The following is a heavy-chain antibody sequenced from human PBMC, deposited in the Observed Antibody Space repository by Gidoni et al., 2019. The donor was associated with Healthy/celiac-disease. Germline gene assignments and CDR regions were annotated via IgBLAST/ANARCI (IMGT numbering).Heavy chain of an antibody. J-gene: IGHJ4*02. V-gene: IGHV3-23*01. Sequence: EVQLLESGGGLVQPGGSLRLSCAASGSPFSSYAMSWVRQAPGKGLEWVSAISGSGGSTYYADSVKGRFTISRDNSKNTLYLQMNSLRAEDTAVYYCANVLLWFGELSHFDYWGQGTLVTVSS. CDR2: ISGSGGST. CDR3: ANVLLWFGELSHFDY. CDR1: GSPFSSYA. D-gene: IGHD3-10*01.